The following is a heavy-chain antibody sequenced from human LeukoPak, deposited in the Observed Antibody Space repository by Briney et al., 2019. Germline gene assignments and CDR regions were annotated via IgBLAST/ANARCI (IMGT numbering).Heavy chain of an antibody. CDR2: ITGSSSYI. CDR3: TRDWTIFGVVIPNGS. Sequence: PGGSLRLSCAASGFTFSDYSMNWVRQAPGKGLEWVSSITGSSSYIFYADSVKGRFTISRDNARNSLYLQMNSLRAEDTAVYYCTRDWTIFGVVIPNGSWGQGTLVTVSS. D-gene: IGHD3-3*01. J-gene: IGHJ4*02. V-gene: IGHV3-21*01. CDR1: GFTFSDYS.